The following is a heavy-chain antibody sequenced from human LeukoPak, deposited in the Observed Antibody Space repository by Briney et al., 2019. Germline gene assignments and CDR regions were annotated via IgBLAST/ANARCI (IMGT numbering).Heavy chain of an antibody. CDR3: AKAGSWYGRAIDY. V-gene: IGHV3-30*18. CDR2: ISYDGSNK. Sequence: GGSLRLSCVASGFTFSSYGMHWVRQAPGKGLEWVAVISYDGSNKYYADSVKGRFTISRDNSKNTLYLQMNSLRAEDTAVYYCAKAGSWYGRAIDYWGQGTLVTVSS. CDR1: GFTFSSYG. D-gene: IGHD6-13*01. J-gene: IGHJ4*02.